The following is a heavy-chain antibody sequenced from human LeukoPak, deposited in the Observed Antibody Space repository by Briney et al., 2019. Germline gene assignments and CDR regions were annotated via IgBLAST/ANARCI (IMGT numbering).Heavy chain of an antibody. CDR1: GYTFTSYH. CDR3: AREAITMIVVVPHYSFDY. Sequence: ASVKVSCKASGYTFTSYHMHWVRQAPGQGLEWMGIINPSGGSTSYAQKFQGRVTMTRDTSTSTVYMELSSLRSEDTAVYYCAREAITMIVVVPHYSFDYWGQGTLVTVSS. V-gene: IGHV1-46*01. CDR2: INPSGGST. D-gene: IGHD3-22*01. J-gene: IGHJ4*02.